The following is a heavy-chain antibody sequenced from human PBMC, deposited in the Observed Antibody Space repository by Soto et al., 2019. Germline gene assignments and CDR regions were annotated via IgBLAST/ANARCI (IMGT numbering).Heavy chain of an antibody. D-gene: IGHD5-12*01. CDR1: GGSITRGGYY. J-gene: IGHJ4*02. CDR2: IYYSGST. CDR3: ARVDSGGYAYFDY. V-gene: IGHV4-31*01. Sequence: QVQLQESGPRLVKPSQTLSLTCTVSGGSITRGGYYWTWIRQHPGKGLEWIGYIYYSGSTYYNPSLKSQLTMSVDTSKNQFSLKLSSVTVADTAVYYCARVDSGGYAYFDYWGQGTLVTVSS.